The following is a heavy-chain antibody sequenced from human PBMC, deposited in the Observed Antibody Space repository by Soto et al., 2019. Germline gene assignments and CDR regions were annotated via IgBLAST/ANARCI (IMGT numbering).Heavy chain of an antibody. Sequence: GESLKISCKGSGYSFTSYWIGWVRQMPGKGLEWMGIIYPGDSDTRYSPSFQGQVTISADKSISTAYLQWSSLKASDTAMYYCARSPMVTYYDSSGSLDYWGQGTLVTVSS. D-gene: IGHD3-22*01. V-gene: IGHV5-51*01. J-gene: IGHJ4*02. CDR2: IYPGDSDT. CDR1: GYSFTSYW. CDR3: ARSPMVTYYDSSGSLDY.